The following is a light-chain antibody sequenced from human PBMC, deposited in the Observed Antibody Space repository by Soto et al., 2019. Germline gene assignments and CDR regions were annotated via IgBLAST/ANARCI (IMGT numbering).Light chain of an antibody. Sequence: EIVMKQSPATLSVSPGERATLSCRASQSVSSNLDWFQQKPGQAPRLLIYGASAKATGIPARFSGSGSVTEFTLTISSLQSEDLAVYYCEQYNNWPPYTFGQGTKVEIE. V-gene: IGKV3-15*01. CDR1: QSVSSN. CDR3: EQYNNWPPYT. CDR2: GAS. J-gene: IGKJ2*01.